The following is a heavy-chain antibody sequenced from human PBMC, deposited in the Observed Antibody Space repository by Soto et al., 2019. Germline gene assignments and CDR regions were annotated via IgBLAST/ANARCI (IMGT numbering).Heavy chain of an antibody. CDR1: GGSFSGYY. V-gene: IGHV4-34*01. CDR3: GRGKNFTMVRRGYYYYYGMDV. CDR2: INHSGST. J-gene: IGHJ6*02. Sequence: PSETLSLTCAVYGGSFSGYYWSWIRQPPGKGLEWIGEINHSGSTNYNPSLKSRVTISVDTSKNQFSLKLSSVTAADTAVYYCGRGKNFTMVRRGYYYYYGMDVWGQGTTVTVSS. D-gene: IGHD3-10*01.